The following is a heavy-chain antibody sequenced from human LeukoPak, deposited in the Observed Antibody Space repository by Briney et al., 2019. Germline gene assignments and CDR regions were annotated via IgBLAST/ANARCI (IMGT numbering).Heavy chain of an antibody. D-gene: IGHD6-19*01. CDR1: GFTFSSYG. V-gene: IGHV3-30*02. CDR3: ARGLRKAVTSIDY. CDR2: IRSDGSNK. Sequence: GGSLRLSCEASGFTFSSYGMHWVRQAPGKGLEWVAFIRSDGSNKYYADSVKGRFTISRDNSKNTLYLQMNSLRAEDTAVYYCARGLRKAVTSIDYWGQGTLVTVSS. J-gene: IGHJ4*02.